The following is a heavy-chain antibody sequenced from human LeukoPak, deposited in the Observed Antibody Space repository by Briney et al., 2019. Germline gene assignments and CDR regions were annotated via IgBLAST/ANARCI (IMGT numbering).Heavy chain of an antibody. CDR1: GGSISSSSYY. CDR2: IYYSGST. V-gene: IGHV4-39*01. D-gene: IGHD3-16*02. CDR3: ARLYRTGRDY. J-gene: IGHJ4*02. Sequence: SSETLSLTCTVSGGSISSSSYYWGWIRQPPGKGLEWIGSIYYSGSTYYNPSLKSRVTISVDTSKNQFSLKLSSVTAADTAVYYCARLYRTGRDYWGQGTLVIVSS.